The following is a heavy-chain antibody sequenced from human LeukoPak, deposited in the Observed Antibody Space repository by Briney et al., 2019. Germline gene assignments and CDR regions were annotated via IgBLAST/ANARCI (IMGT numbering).Heavy chain of an antibody. CDR2: INSDSSHI. CDR3: AIDYSGFSGLIDY. D-gene: IGHD3-10*01. V-gene: IGHV3-21*01. Sequence: GGSLRLSCAASGFNFSIYSINWVRQAPGKGLEWVSSINSDSSHIYYRDSLEGRFTFSRDNAKKSVYLQMDSLRAEDTAVYCCAIDYSGFSGLIDYWGQGTLVTVSS. J-gene: IGHJ4*02. CDR1: GFNFSIYS.